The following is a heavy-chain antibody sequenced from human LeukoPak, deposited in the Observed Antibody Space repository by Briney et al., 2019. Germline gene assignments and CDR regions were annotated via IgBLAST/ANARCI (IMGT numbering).Heavy chain of an antibody. CDR1: GFTFSSYS. CDR2: ISSSSSYI. CDR3: ARASNFEVTSYFDY. D-gene: IGHD3-9*01. Sequence: SGGSLRLSCAASGFTFSSYSMNWVRQAPGKGLEWVSSISSSSSYIYYADSVKGRFTISRDNAKNSLYLQMNSLRAEDTAVYYCARASNFEVTSYFDYWGQGTLVTVSS. V-gene: IGHV3-21*01. J-gene: IGHJ4*02.